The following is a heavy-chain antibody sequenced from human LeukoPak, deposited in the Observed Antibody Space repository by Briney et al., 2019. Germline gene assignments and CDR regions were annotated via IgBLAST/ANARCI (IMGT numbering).Heavy chain of an antibody. CDR3: ARQGIAVAGTLNYFDY. CDR2: IYPGDSDT. J-gene: IGHJ4*02. Sequence: GESPKISCKGSGYSFTSYWIGWVRQMPGKGLEWMGIIYPGDSDTRYSPSFQGQVTISADKSISTAYLQWSSLKASDTAMYYCARQGIAVAGTLNYFDYWGQGTLVTVSS. V-gene: IGHV5-51*01. CDR1: GYSFTSYW. D-gene: IGHD6-19*01.